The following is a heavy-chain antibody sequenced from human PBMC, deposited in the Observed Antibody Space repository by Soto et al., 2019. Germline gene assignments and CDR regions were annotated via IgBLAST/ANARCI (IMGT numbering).Heavy chain of an antibody. Sequence: GGSLRLSCAASGFTFSSYGMHWVRQAPGKGLEWVAVIWYDGSNKYYADSVKGRFTISRDNSKNTLYLQMNSLRAEDTAVYYCARDRGMYSGSYEGFDYWGQGTLVTVSS. CDR3: ARDRGMYSGSYEGFDY. V-gene: IGHV3-33*01. CDR2: IWYDGSNK. D-gene: IGHD1-26*01. CDR1: GFTFSSYG. J-gene: IGHJ4*02.